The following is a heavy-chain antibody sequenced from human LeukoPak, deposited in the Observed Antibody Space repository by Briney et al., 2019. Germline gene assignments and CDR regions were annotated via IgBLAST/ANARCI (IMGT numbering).Heavy chain of an antibody. CDR3: ARTLRGSVRGDAFDI. J-gene: IGHJ3*02. D-gene: IGHD3-10*01. Sequence: SETLSLTRAVSGDSISSSNWWSWVRQPPGKGLEWIGEIYHTGNTNYSPSLKSRVTISVDKSRNHFSLKLSSVTAADTAVYYCARTLRGSVRGDAFDIWGQGTMVTVSS. CDR1: GDSISSSNW. CDR2: IYHTGNT. V-gene: IGHV4-4*02.